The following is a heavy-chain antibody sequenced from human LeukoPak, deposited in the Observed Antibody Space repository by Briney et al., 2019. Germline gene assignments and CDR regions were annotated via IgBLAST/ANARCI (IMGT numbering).Heavy chain of an antibody. CDR2: IIPILGIA. Sequence: SVKVSCKASGYTFTSYYMHWVRQAPGQGLEWMGRIIPILGIANYAQKFQGRVTITADKSTSTAYMELSSLRSEDTAVYYCARDSVAEFFYWGQGTLVTVSS. CDR1: GYTFTSYY. D-gene: IGHD6-19*01. V-gene: IGHV1-69*04. CDR3: ARDSVAEFFY. J-gene: IGHJ4*02.